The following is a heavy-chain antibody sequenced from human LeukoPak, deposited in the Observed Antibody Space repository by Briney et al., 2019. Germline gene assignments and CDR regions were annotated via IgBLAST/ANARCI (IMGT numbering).Heavy chain of an antibody. CDR3: ARDGANYDNSGMDV. J-gene: IGHJ6*02. CDR2: ISSSSSYK. Sequence: GGSLRLSCAASGFTFSSYSMNWVRQAPGKGPEWVSSISSSSSYKYYTDSVKGRFTISRDNAKNSLYLQMNSLRAEDTAMYYCARDGANYDNSGMDVWGQGTTVTVSS. D-gene: IGHD4/OR15-4a*01. CDR1: GFTFSSYS. V-gene: IGHV3-21*01.